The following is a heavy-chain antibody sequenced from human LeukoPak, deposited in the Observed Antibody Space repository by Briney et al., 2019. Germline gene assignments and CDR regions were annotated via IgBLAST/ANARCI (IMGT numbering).Heavy chain of an antibody. V-gene: IGHV3-7*03. J-gene: IGHJ4*02. Sequence: GGSLRLSCAASGFTFSSYSMNWVRQAPGQGPEWVANIKQDGSEKFYVASVKGRFTISRDNAKNSLYLQMNSLRAEDTALYYCATSYDMGWLIGYWGQGTLVTVSS. CDR3: ATSYDMGWLIGY. CDR2: IKQDGSEK. D-gene: IGHD3/OR15-3a*01. CDR1: GFTFSSYS.